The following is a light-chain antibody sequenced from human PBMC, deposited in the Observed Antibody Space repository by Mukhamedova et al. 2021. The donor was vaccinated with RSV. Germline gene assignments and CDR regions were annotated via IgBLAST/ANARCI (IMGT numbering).Light chain of an antibody. V-gene: IGLV2-23*01. Sequence: DLGSYNFVSWYQQHPGKVPKLLIYEGSKRPSGVSTRFSGSKSGNTASLTISGLQAEDEADYYFCSYAGISNLVFGGGTKLTVL. CDR2: EGS. CDR1: DLGSYNF. CDR3: CSYAGISNLV. J-gene: IGLJ2*01.